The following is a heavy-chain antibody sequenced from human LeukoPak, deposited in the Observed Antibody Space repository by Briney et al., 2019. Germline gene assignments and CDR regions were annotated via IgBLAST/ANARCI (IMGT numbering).Heavy chain of an antibody. D-gene: IGHD3-16*01. CDR1: GDSISSYY. V-gene: IGHV4-59*08. Sequence: PSETLSLTCTVSGDSISSYYWSWIRQPPGKGLEWIGYIYYSGNTNYNPSLKSRVTISVDTSKNQFSLKLSSVTAADTAVYYCARHSSGLGCWGQGTLVTVSS. CDR3: ARHSSGLGC. CDR2: IYYSGNT. J-gene: IGHJ4*02.